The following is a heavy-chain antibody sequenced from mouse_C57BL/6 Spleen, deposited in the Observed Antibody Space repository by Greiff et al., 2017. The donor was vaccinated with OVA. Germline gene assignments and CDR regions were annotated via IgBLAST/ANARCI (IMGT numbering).Heavy chain of an antibody. V-gene: IGHV1-26*01. CDR1: GYTFTDYY. Sequence: EVQLQQSGPELVKPGASVKISCKASGYTFTDYYMNWVKQSHGKSLEWIGDINPNNGGTSYNQKFKGKATLTVDKSSSTAYMELRSLTSEDSAVYYCARVANYYDYAGGFAYWGQGTLVTVSA. CDR2: INPNNGGT. D-gene: IGHD2-4*01. CDR3: ARVANYYDYAGGFAY. J-gene: IGHJ3*01.